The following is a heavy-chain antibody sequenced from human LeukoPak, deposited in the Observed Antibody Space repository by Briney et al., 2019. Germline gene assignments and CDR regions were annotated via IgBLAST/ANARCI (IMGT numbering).Heavy chain of an antibody. V-gene: IGHV1-2*02. J-gene: IGHJ4*02. D-gene: IGHD3-10*01. CDR2: INPNSGGT. Sequence: ASVKVSCKASGYTFTGYYMHWVRQAPGQGLEWMGWINPNSGGTNYAQKFQGRVTMTRDTSISTAYMELSRLRSDDTAVYYCARVKGRFGELSYYFDYWGQGTLVTVSP. CDR1: GYTFTGYY. CDR3: ARVKGRFGELSYYFDY.